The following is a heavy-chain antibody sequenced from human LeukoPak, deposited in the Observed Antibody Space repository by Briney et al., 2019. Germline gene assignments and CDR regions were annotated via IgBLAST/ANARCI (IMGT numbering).Heavy chain of an antibody. J-gene: IGHJ4*02. CDR3: ASLYYYDGSGYYYYFDY. D-gene: IGHD3-22*01. V-gene: IGHV4-59*08. Sequence: PSETLSLTCTVSGGSISSYYWSWIRQPPGKGLEWIGYIYYSGSTNYNPSLKSRVTISVDTSKNQFSLKLSSVPAADTAVYYCASLYYYDGSGYYYYFDYWGQGTLVTVSS. CDR1: GGSISSYY. CDR2: IYYSGST.